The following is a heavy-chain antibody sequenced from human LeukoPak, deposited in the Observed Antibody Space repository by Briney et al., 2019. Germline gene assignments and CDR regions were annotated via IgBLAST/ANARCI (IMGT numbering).Heavy chain of an antibody. J-gene: IGHJ4*02. D-gene: IGHD2-21*02. Sequence: GGSLRLSCAASGFTFSDYYMSWIRQAPGKGLEWVSSISSSSSYIFYADSVKGRFTISRDNAKNSLYLQMNSLRADDTAVYYCAKSHHVTAVDYWGQGTLVTVSS. CDR3: AKSHHVTAVDY. V-gene: IGHV3-11*03. CDR2: ISSSSSYI. CDR1: GFTFSDYY.